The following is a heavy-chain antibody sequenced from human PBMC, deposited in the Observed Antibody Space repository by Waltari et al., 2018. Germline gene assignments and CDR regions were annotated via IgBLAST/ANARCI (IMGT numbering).Heavy chain of an antibody. D-gene: IGHD5-12*01. V-gene: IGHV3-72*01. J-gene: IGHJ4*02. CDR1: GFTFSDHY. CDR3: ARARSCDHDSCYKDFDS. Sequence: EVQLVESGGGLVQPGGSLRLSCAASGFTFSDHYMDWGRQAPGKGLEWVGRTRNKANSYTTEYAASVKGRFTISRDVSKNSLYLQMSSLTTEDTAVYYCARARSCDHDSCYKDFDSWGQG. CDR2: TRNKANSYTT.